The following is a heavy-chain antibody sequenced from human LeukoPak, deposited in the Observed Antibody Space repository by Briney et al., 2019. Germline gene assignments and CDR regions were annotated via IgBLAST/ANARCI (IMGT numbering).Heavy chain of an antibody. CDR3: AKSGYFDWLLPYYYYGMDV. CDR1: GFTFSSYA. CDR2: ICGSGGST. V-gene: IGHV3-23*01. J-gene: IGHJ6*02. Sequence: GGSLRLSCAASGFTFSSYAMSWVRQAPGKGLEWVSAICGSGGSTYYADSVKGRFTISRDNSKNTLYLQVNSLRAEDTAVYYCAKSGYFDWLLPYYYYGMDVWGQGTTVTVSS. D-gene: IGHD3-9*01.